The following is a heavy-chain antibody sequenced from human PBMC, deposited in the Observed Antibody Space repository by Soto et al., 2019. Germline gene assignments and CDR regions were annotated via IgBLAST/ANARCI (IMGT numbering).Heavy chain of an antibody. V-gene: IGHV5-51*01. Sequence: PVVSKPNSCRVAGGRCVAYGGGWVRKMTGKGLEWMGIIFPGDSDTRYRPSFQGQVTISVDTSINTAYLQWSSLKASDTAIYFCARGGIIGSLPDSWG. D-gene: IGHD2-21*01. CDR1: GGRCVAYG. J-gene: IGHJ5*01. CDR2: IFPGDSDT. CDR3: ARGGIIGSLPDS.